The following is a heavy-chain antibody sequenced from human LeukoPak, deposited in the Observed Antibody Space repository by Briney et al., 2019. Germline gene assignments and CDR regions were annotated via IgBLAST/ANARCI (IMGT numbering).Heavy chain of an antibody. CDR2: IIPIFGTA. Sequence: ASVKVSCKASGGTFSSYAISWVRQAPGQGLEWMGGIIPIFGTANYAQKFQGRVTITADKSTSTAYMELSSLRSEDTAVYYCATTRTMIRAFDIWGQGTMVTVS. D-gene: IGHD3-22*01. J-gene: IGHJ3*02. CDR1: GGTFSSYA. V-gene: IGHV1-69*06. CDR3: ATTRTMIRAFDI.